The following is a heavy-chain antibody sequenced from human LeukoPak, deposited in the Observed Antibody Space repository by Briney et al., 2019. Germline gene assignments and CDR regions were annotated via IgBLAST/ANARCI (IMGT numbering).Heavy chain of an antibody. D-gene: IGHD5-18*01. V-gene: IGHV1-24*01. CDR1: GYTLTELS. CDR3: ARIGYSYDHYYYYYMDV. Sequence: ASVKVSCKVSGYTLTELSMHWVRQAPGKGLEWMGGFDPEDGETIYAQKFQGRVTMTEDTSTDTAYMELSSLRSEDTAVYYCARIGYSYDHYYYYYMDVWGKGTTVTVSS. J-gene: IGHJ6*03. CDR2: FDPEDGET.